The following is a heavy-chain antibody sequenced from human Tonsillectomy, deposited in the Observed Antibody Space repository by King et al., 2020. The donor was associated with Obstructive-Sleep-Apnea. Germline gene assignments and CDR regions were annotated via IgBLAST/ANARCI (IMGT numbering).Heavy chain of an antibody. V-gene: IGHV3-23*04. CDR3: AKGRGNSYYYYYGMDV. CDR1: GFTFSSYA. J-gene: IGHJ6*02. CDR2: MSGSGGST. Sequence: VQLVESGGGLVQPGGSLRLSCAASGFTFSSYAMSWVRQAPGKGLEWVSAMSGSGGSTYYVDSVKGRFTISRDNSKNTRYLQMNSLRAEDTAVYYCAKGRGNSYYYYYGMDVWGQGTTVTVSS. D-gene: IGHD4-23*01.